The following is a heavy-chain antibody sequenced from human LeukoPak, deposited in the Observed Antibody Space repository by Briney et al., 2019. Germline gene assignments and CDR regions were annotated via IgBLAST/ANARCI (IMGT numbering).Heavy chain of an antibody. CDR3: ARGQRGWYPYFDY. J-gene: IGHJ4*02. D-gene: IGHD6-19*01. CDR1: GGSISSYY. Sequence: PSETLSLPCTVSGGSISSYYWSWIRQLPGKGLEWIGYIYYSGSTNYNPSLKSRVTISVDTSKNQFSLKLSSVTAADTAVYYCARGQRGWYPYFDYWGQGTLVTVSS. CDR2: IYYSGST. V-gene: IGHV4-59*01.